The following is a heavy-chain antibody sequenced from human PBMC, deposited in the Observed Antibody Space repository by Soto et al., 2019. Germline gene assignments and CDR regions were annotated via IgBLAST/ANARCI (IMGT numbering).Heavy chain of an antibody. Sequence: GGSLRLSCAASGFTFSSYSMNWVRQAPGKGLEWVSSISSSSSYIYYADSVKGCFTISRDNAKNSLYLQMNSLRAEDTAVYSCAIAPSFDIFSSDYYYGMDVWGQGTTVTVSS. CDR1: GFTFSSYS. D-gene: IGHD3-9*01. V-gene: IGHV3-21*01. CDR3: AIAPSFDIFSSDYYYGMDV. J-gene: IGHJ6*02. CDR2: ISSSSSYI.